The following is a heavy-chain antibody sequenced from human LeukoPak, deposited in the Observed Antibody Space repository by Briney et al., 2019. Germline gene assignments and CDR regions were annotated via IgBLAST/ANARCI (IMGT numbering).Heavy chain of an antibody. V-gene: IGHV4-59*12. J-gene: IGHJ4*02. CDR3: ARVAAGDEIWGVVAPDY. D-gene: IGHD2-15*01. Sequence: PSGTLSLTCTVSGGSISSYYWSWIRQPPGKGLEWIGYIYYSGSTNYNPSLKSRLTISVDKYTNHFSLKQSSGTDADTAVYYCARVAAGDEIWGVVAPDYWGQGTLVTVSS. CDR1: GGSISSYY. CDR2: IYYSGST.